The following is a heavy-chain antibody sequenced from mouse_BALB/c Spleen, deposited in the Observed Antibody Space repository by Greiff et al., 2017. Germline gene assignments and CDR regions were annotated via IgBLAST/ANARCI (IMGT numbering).Heavy chain of an antibody. J-gene: IGHJ3*01. D-gene: IGHD1-1*01. V-gene: IGHV5-6-3*01. Sequence: EVQLVESGGGLVQPGGSLKLSCAASGFTFSSYGMSWVRQTPDKRLELVATINSNGGSTYYPDSVKGRFTISRDNAKNTLYLQMSSLKSEDTAMYYCARHLYGSSYFAYWGQGTLVTVSA. CDR1: GFTFSSYG. CDR2: INSNGGST. CDR3: ARHLYGSSYFAY.